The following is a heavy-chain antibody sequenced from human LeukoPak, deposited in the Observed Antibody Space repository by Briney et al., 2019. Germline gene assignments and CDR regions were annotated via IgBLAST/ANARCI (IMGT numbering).Heavy chain of an antibody. D-gene: IGHD3-10*01. CDR3: ARESQAGYYGSGSSPGPLGY. CDR1: GFTFSSYG. Sequence: PGRSLRLSCAASGFTFSSYGMHWVRQAPGKGLEWVAVIWYDGSNKYYADSVKGRFTISRDNSKNTLYLQMNSLRAEDTAVYYCARESQAGYYGSGSSPGPLGYWGQGTLVTVSS. CDR2: IWYDGSNK. V-gene: IGHV3-33*01. J-gene: IGHJ4*02.